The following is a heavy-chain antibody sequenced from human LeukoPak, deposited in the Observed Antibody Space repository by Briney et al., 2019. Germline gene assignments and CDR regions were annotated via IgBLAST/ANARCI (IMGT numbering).Heavy chain of an antibody. Sequence: SETLSLTCTVSGGSISSSSYYWGWIRQSPGRGLEWIGYIYNSGSTYYNPSLKSRVTISVDTSKNQFSLKLSSVTAADTAVYYCATTTIRLGYWGQGTLVTVSS. V-gene: IGHV4-39*07. D-gene: IGHD1-26*01. J-gene: IGHJ4*02. CDR1: GGSISSSSYY. CDR2: IYNSGST. CDR3: ATTTIRLGY.